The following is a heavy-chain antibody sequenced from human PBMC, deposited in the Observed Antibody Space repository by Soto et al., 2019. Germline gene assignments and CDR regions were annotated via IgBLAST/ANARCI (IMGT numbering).Heavy chain of an antibody. Sequence: GGSVKVCLKASGGTFSSYAISLVRQAPGQGLEWMGGIIPIFGTANYAQKFQGRVTITADKSTSTAYMELSSLRSEDTAVYYCARSIAAAGSSWFDPWGQGTMVTVSS. CDR1: GGTFSSYA. CDR3: ARSIAAAGSSWFDP. J-gene: IGHJ5*02. D-gene: IGHD6-13*01. V-gene: IGHV1-69*06. CDR2: IIPIFGTA.